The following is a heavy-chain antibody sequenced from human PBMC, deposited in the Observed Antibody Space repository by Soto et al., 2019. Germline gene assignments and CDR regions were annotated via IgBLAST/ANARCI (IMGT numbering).Heavy chain of an antibody. CDR2: IIPIFGTA. V-gene: IGHV1-69*12. CDR3: SCPVEMATIEGMDV. CDR1: GGTFSSYA. D-gene: IGHD5-12*01. J-gene: IGHJ6*02. Sequence: QVQLVQSGAEVKKPGSSVKVSCKASGGTFSSYAISWVRQAPGQGLEWMGGIIPIFGTANYAQKFQGRVTITADASTSTAYMELSSLRSEDTAVYAWSCPVEMATIEGMDVWGQGTTVTVSS.